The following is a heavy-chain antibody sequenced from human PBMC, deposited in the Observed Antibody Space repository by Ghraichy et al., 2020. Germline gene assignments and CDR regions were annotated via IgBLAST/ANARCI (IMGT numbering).Heavy chain of an antibody. J-gene: IGHJ5*02. V-gene: IGHV1-2*02. D-gene: IGHD4-17*01. CDR1: GYTFTGYY. CDR2: INPNSGGT. CDR3: AREVSLTVTSLPNWFDP. Sequence: ASVKVSCKASGYTFTGYYMHWVRQAPGQGLEWMGWINPNSGGTNYAQKFQGRVTMTRDTSISTAYMELSRLRSDDTAVYYCAREVSLTVTSLPNWFDPWGQGTLVTVSS.